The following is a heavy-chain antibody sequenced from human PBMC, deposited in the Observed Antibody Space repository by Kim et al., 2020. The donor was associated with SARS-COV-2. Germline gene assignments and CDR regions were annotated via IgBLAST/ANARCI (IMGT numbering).Heavy chain of an antibody. CDR3: ARAAAASFDFDY. D-gene: IGHD6-13*01. Sequence: YYADSVKGRLTISRDKAKNSLYLQMSSLRAEDTAVYYCARAAAASFDFDYWGQGTLVTVSS. J-gene: IGHJ4*02. V-gene: IGHV3-21*01.